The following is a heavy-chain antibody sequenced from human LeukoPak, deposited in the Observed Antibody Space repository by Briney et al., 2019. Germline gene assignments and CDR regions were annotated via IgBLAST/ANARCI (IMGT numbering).Heavy chain of an antibody. Sequence: PSQTLSLTCAVSGGSISSGGYSWSWIRQPPGKGLEWVGYIYHSGSTYYNPSLKSRVTISVDRSKNQFSLKLSSVTAADTAVYYCASSGRRGFDYWGQGTLVTVSS. V-gene: IGHV4-30-2*01. J-gene: IGHJ4*02. D-gene: IGHD3-10*01. CDR2: IYHSGST. CDR3: ASSGRRGFDY. CDR1: GGSISSGGYS.